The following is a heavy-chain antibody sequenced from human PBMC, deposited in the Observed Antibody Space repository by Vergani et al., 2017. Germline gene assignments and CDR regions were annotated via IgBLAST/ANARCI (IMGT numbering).Heavy chain of an antibody. CDR3: ASDTHSGQRADR. CDR1: FDSIRNLY. D-gene: IGHD6-19*01. V-gene: IGHV4-59*11. J-gene: IGHJ5*02. Sequence: QVQLQESGPGLVKSSETLSLTCSVSFDSIRNLYCNWIRQPPGKGLEWIGSIHYSENTNYNPSLKTRVPISVDTSKNQFSLTLTSVTAADTAVYYCASDTHSGQRADRWGQGILVTVTS. CDR2: IHYSENT.